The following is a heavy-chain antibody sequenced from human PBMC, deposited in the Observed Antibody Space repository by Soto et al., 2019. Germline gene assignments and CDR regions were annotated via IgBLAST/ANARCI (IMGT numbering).Heavy chain of an antibody. J-gene: IGHJ3*02. D-gene: IGHD3-22*01. Sequence: SVKVSCKASGGTFSSYAISWVRQAPGQGLEWMGGIIPIFGTANYAQKFQGRVTITADKSTSTAYMELSSLRSEDTAVYYCARSLRGYYDSSGYQGAFDIWGQGTMVTVSS. CDR1: GGTFSSYA. CDR2: IIPIFGTA. CDR3: ARSLRGYYDSSGYQGAFDI. V-gene: IGHV1-69*06.